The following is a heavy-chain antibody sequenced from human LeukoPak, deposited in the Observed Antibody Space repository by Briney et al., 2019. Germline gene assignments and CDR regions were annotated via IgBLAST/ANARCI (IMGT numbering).Heavy chain of an antibody. V-gene: IGHV4-39*07. Sequence: PSKTLSLTCTVSGGSISSSSYYWGWIRQPPGKGLEWIGSIYYSGSTYYNPSLKSRVTISVDTSKNQFSLKLSSVTAADTAVYYCARAVVTARYWFDPWGQGTLVTVSS. CDR1: GGSISSSSYY. D-gene: IGHD2-21*02. J-gene: IGHJ5*02. CDR3: ARAVVTARYWFDP. CDR2: IYYSGST.